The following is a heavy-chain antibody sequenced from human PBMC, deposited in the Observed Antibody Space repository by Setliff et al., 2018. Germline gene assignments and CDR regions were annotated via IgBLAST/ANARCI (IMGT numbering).Heavy chain of an antibody. J-gene: IGHJ5*02. CDR2: ISGSGNKT. V-gene: IGHV3-23*01. D-gene: IGHD2-15*01. CDR3: ARDLPVVT. CDR1: GFTFSAYG. Sequence: GGSLRLSCAASGFTFSAYGMHWVRQAPGKGLEWVASISGSGNKTFHADSVKGRFTISRDNSKNTLYLQMNGLRVDDSAVYHCARDLPVVTWGQGTLVTVSS.